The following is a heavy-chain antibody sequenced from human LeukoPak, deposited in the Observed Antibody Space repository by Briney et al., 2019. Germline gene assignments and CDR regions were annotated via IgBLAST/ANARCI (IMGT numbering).Heavy chain of an antibody. J-gene: IGHJ6*03. V-gene: IGHV4-34*01. CDR3: ARRGNYGRKYYIDV. CDR2: INDSGRI. Sequence: PSETLSLTCAVYGGSFSNYYWSWIRQPPGKGLERIGEINDSGRINYNPSLMSRVPVSVDTSKNQFSLRLTSVTATDTAVYYCARRGNYGRKYYIDVWGNGATVSASS. CDR1: GGSFSNYY. D-gene: IGHD1-7*01.